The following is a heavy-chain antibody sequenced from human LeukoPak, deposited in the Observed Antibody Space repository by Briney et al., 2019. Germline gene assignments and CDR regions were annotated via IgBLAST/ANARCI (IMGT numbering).Heavy chain of an antibody. CDR3: TRDHDFWSGPLDV. J-gene: IGHJ6*04. Sequence: GGSLRLSCTGSGFTFGDYSMSWFRQAPGKGLEWVGFIRRKGYGGTTEYAATVKGRFTISRDDSKSTAYLQMNSLKTEDTAVYYCTRDHDFWSGPLDVWGTGTTVTVSS. D-gene: IGHD3-3*01. CDR2: IRRKGYGGTT. V-gene: IGHV3-49*03. CDR1: GFTFGDYS.